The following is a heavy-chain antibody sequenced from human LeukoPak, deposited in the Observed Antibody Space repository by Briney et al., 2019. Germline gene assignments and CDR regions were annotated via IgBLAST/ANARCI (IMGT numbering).Heavy chain of an antibody. D-gene: IGHD3-22*01. Sequence: GGSLRLSCAASGFTFDDYAMHWVRQAPGKGLEWVSGISWNSGSIGYADPVKGRFTISRDNAKNSLYLQMNSLRAEDTAVYYCAKDISDPGTYYYDSSGLYWGQGTLVTVSS. CDR1: GFTFDDYA. CDR3: AKDISDPGTYYYDSSGLY. J-gene: IGHJ4*02. CDR2: ISWNSGSI. V-gene: IGHV3-9*01.